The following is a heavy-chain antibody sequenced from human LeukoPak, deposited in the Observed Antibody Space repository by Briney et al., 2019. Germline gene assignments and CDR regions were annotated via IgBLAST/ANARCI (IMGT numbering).Heavy chain of an antibody. Sequence: ASVKVSCKASGGTFSSYAISWVRQAPGQGLEWMGGIIPILGTTKYAQNFQGRVTTTADESTSTAYMGLSSLRSEDTAVYYCARTPRTYYYYMDVWGKGTTVTISS. CDR2: IIPILGTT. CDR3: ARTPRTYYYYMDV. J-gene: IGHJ6*03. CDR1: GGTFSSYA. V-gene: IGHV1-69*13. D-gene: IGHD2-15*01.